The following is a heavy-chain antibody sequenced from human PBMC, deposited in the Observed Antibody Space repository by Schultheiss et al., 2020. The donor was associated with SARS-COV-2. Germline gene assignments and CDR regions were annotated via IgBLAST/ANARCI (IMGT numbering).Heavy chain of an antibody. CDR2: IYYSGST. V-gene: IGHV4-61*01. J-gene: IGHJ3*02. CDR1: GGSVSSGSYY. CDR3: ARDRSRVRVDAFDI. Sequence: SETLSLTCTVSGGSVSSGSYYWSWIRQPPGKGLEWIGYIYYSGSTNYNPSLKSRVTISVDTSKNQFSLKLSSVTAADTAVYYCARDRSRVRVDAFDIWGQGTMVTVSS.